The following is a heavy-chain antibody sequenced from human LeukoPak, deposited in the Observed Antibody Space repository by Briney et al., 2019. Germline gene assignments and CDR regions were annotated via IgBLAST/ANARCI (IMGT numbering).Heavy chain of an antibody. CDR2: IYYSGGT. V-gene: IGHV4-39*07. Sequence: SETLSLTCTVSGGSVSSSSYYWGWIRQPPGKGLEWIGTIYYSGGTYYNPSLKSRVTISVDTSKNQFSLKLSSVTAADTAVYYCARGLFLSPNSNSYFDYWGQGTLVTVSS. CDR1: GGSVSSSSYY. J-gene: IGHJ4*02. D-gene: IGHD4-11*01. CDR3: ARGLFLSPNSNSYFDY.